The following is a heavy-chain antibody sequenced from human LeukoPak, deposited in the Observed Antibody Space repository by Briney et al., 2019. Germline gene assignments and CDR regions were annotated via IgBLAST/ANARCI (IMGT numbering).Heavy chain of an antibody. CDR3: ARGGGRNWNYYYYGMDV. CDR1: GGTFSSYA. D-gene: IGHD1-1*01. V-gene: IGHV1-69*13. J-gene: IGHJ6*02. Sequence: SVKVSCTASGGTFSSYAISWVRQAPGQGLEWMGGIIPIFGTANYAQKFQGRVTITADESTSTAYMELSSLRSEDTAVYYCARGGGRNWNYYYYGMDVWGQGTTVTVSS. CDR2: IIPIFGTA.